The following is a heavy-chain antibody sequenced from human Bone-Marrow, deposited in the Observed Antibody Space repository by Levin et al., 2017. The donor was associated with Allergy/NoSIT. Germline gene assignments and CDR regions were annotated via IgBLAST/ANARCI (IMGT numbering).Heavy chain of an antibody. CDR2: IYSVGST. V-gene: IGHV3-66*01. Sequence: GASVKVSCAASGITVGNNYMSWVRQTPGKRLEWVAVIYSVGSTYYADSVKGRFTISRDSVKKKAYLQMNNLGGEDTAVYYCARDANGIYWGQGTLVTVSS. D-gene: IGHD1-1*01. CDR3: ARDANGIY. J-gene: IGHJ4*02. CDR1: GITVGNNY.